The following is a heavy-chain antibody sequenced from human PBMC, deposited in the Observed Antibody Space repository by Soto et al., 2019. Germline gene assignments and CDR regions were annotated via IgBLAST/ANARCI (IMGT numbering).Heavy chain of an antibody. CDR2: ISWNSGSI. Sequence: GGSLRLSCAASGFTFDDYAMHWVRQAPGKGLEWVSGISWNSGSIGYADSVKGRFTISRDNAKNSLYLQMNSLRAEDTALYYCAKSRYSSDFWSGYDFGGQGTLVTVSS. CDR3: AKSRYSSDFWSGYDF. D-gene: IGHD3-3*01. CDR1: GFTFDDYA. J-gene: IGHJ4*02. V-gene: IGHV3-9*01.